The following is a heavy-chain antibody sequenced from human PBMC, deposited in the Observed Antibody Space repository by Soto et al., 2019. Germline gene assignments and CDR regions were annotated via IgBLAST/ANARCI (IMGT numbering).Heavy chain of an antibody. D-gene: IGHD4-4*01. V-gene: IGHV1-18*01. J-gene: IGHJ4*02. CDR1: GFTFNTYF. CDR2: ISPYNGNT. Sequence: HVQLLQSGGELKKPGASVKVSCNTSGFTFNTYFISWVRQAPGQGLEWMGWISPYNGNTKYGEKFQGRVTMTTDTITRTAYMALRNLRIDHTAVYYCARDPSNSFDYWGQGTLVPVSS. CDR3: ARDPSNSFDY.